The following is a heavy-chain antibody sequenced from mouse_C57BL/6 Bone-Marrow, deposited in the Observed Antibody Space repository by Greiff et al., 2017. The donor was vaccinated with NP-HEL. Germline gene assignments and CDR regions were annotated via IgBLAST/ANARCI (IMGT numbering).Heavy chain of an antibody. CDR1: GYTFTSYW. J-gene: IGHJ3*01. CDR2: IDPSDSYT. Sequence: VQLQQPGAELVRPGTSVKLSCKASGYTFTSYWMHWVKQRPGQGLEWIGVIDPSDSYTNYNQKFKCKATLTVDTSSSTAYMQLSSLTSEDSAVYYCARAGTKFAYWGQGTLVTVSA. D-gene: IGHD4-1*01. V-gene: IGHV1-59*01. CDR3: ARAGTKFAY.